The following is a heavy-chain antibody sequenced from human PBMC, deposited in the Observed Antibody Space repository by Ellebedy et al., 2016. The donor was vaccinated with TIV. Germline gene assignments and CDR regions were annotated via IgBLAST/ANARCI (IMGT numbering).Heavy chain of an antibody. CDR3: ARVYSAMMNDI. D-gene: IGHD2-21*01. J-gene: IGHJ3*02. CDR1: GYTFTSSG. V-gene: IGHV1-18*01. Sequence: AASVQVSCKASGYTFTSSGISWVRPAPGQGLEWMGWISAYNGNTNCAQKLQGRVTMTTDTSTSTAYMELRSLRSDDTAVYYCARVYSAMMNDIWGQGTMVTVSS. CDR2: ISAYNGNT.